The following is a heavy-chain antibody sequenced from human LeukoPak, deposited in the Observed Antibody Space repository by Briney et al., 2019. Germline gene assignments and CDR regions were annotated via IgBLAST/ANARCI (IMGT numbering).Heavy chain of an antibody. CDR1: GFTFSSYS. Sequence: GSLRLSCAASGFTFSSYSINWVRQAPGMGLEWVSSIGSSSSYIYYADSVKGRFTISRDNAKNSLYLQMNSLRAEDTAVYYCARTTAVYSYGYAHYYYYYMDVWGKGTTVTVSS. CDR3: ARTTAVYSYGYAHYYYYYMDV. CDR2: IGSSSSYI. J-gene: IGHJ6*03. D-gene: IGHD5-18*01. V-gene: IGHV3-21*01.